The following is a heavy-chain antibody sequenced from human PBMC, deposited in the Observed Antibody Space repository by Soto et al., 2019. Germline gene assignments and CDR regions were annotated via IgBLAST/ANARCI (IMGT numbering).Heavy chain of an antibody. CDR3: ARRGRADEFDY. CDR1: GGSISSSSYY. J-gene: IGHJ4*02. Sequence: QLQLQESGPGLVKPSETLSLTCTVSGGSISSSSYYWGWIRQPPGKGLEWIGSIYYSGSTYYNPSLKSRVTISVDTSKNQFSLRLSSVTAADTAVYYCARRGRADEFDYWGQGTLVTVSS. V-gene: IGHV4-39*01. D-gene: IGHD1-26*01. CDR2: IYYSGST.